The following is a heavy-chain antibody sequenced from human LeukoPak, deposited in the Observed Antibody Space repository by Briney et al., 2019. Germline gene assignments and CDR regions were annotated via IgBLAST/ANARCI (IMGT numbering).Heavy chain of an antibody. J-gene: IGHJ5*02. CDR1: GFTFSNYG. D-gene: IGHD1-26*01. Sequence: GGSLRLSCAASGFTFSNYGMHWVRQVPGKGLEWVAAIWFDGIRKYYADSVKGRLTISRDNSKNSLYLQMSSLRAEDTALYYCAKGVRSGTYYNSFDPWGQGTLVTVSS. CDR3: AKGVRSGTYYNSFDP. CDR2: IWFDGIRK. V-gene: IGHV3-33*03.